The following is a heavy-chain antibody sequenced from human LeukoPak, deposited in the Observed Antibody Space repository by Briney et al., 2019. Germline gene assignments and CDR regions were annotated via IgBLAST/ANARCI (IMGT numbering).Heavy chain of an antibody. J-gene: IGHJ4*02. CDR3: ARDWTIANMVRELDY. D-gene: IGHD3-10*01. CDR1: GYTFTSYG. CDR2: ISAYNGNT. Sequence: GASVKVSCKASGYTFTSYGISWVRQAPGRGLEWMGWISAYNGNTNYAQKLQGRVTMTTDTSTSTAYMELRSLRSDDTAVYYCARDWTIANMVRELDYWGQGTLVTASS. V-gene: IGHV1-18*04.